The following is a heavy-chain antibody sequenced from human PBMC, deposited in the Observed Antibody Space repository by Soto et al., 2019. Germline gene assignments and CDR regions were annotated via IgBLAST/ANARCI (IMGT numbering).Heavy chain of an antibody. Sequence: SETLSLTCTVSGGAIATTSYHWDWVRQSPGKGLEWIGSIYFSGTTYYKASLKSRVTISVDTSTNQLSLRLTSVTPADRAVYYCARSLGSTGDPPPNHYFYGMDVWGQGTTVTVSS. V-gene: IGHV4-39*01. D-gene: IGHD2-21*01. J-gene: IGHJ6*02. CDR3: ARSLGSTGDPPPNHYFYGMDV. CDR2: IYFSGTT. CDR1: GGAIATTSYH.